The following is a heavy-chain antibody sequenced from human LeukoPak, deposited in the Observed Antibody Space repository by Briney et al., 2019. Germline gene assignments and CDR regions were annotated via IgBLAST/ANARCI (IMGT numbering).Heavy chain of an antibody. V-gene: IGHV4-59*01. CDR2: IYYSGST. CDR3: ARGDSSSWSRRGFFEY. CDR1: GGSISSYY. D-gene: IGHD6-13*01. Sequence: PSETLSLTCTVSGGSISSYYWSWIRQPPGKGLEWIGYIYYSGSTNYNPSLKSRVTISVDTSKNQFSLKLSSVTAADTAVYYCARGDSSSWSRRGFFEYWGQGTLVTVSS. J-gene: IGHJ4*02.